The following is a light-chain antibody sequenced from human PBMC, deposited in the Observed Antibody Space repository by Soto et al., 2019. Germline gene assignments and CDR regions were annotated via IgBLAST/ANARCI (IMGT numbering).Light chain of an antibody. CDR1: QSVSSSY. CDR2: GAS. J-gene: IGKJ4*01. Sequence: PGERVTLSCRASQSVSSSYLTWYQQKPGQAPRLLIYGASTRATGIPARFSGSGSGTDFTLTISSLQPEDFAVYYCQQDYNLLTFGGGTKVDIK. CDR3: QQDYNLLT. V-gene: IGKV3D-7*01.